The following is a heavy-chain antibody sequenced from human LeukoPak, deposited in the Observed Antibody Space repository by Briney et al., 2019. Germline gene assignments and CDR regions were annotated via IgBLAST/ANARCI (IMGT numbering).Heavy chain of an antibody. CDR2: IYTIGST. D-gene: IGHD3-10*01. CDR3: AREELYYYGSGSYFGDYYYMDV. CDR1: GGSISSYY. V-gene: IGHV4-4*07. Sequence: SETLSLTCTVSGGSISSYYWSWIRQPAGKGLEWIGRIYTIGSTNYNPSLKSRVTMSVDTSKNQFSLKLSSVTAADTAVYYCAREELYYYGSGSYFGDYYYMDVWGKGTTVTVSS. J-gene: IGHJ6*03.